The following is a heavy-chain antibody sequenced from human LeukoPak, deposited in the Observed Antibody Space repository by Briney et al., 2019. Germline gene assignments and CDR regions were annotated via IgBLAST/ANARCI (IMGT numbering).Heavy chain of an antibody. D-gene: IGHD3-3*01. J-gene: IGHJ4*02. Sequence: PGGSLRLSCAASGFTFSDYYMSWIRQAPGKGLEWVSYISSSGSTIYYADSEKGRFTISRDNAKNSLYLQMNSLRAEDTAVYYCARDSPSITIFGVLDYWGQGTLVTVSS. V-gene: IGHV3-11*04. CDR1: GFTFSDYY. CDR3: ARDSPSITIFGVLDY. CDR2: ISSSGSTI.